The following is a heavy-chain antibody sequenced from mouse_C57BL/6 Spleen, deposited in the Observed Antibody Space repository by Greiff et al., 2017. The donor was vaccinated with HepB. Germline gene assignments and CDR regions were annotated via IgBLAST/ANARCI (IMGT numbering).Heavy chain of an antibody. V-gene: IGHV1-53*01. D-gene: IGHD2-1*01. CDR1: GYTFPSYW. CDR2: INPSNGGT. J-gene: IGHJ4*01. CDR3: ARNGNYVGVYYYAMDY. Sequence: VQLQQPGTELVKPGASVKLSCKASGYTFPSYWMHWVKQRPGQGLEWIGNINPSNGGTNYNEKFKSKATLTVDKSSSTAYMQLSSLTSEDSAVYYCARNGNYVGVYYYAMDYWGQGTSVTVSS.